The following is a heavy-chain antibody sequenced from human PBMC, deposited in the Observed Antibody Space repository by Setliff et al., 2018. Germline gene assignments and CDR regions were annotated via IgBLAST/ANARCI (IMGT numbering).Heavy chain of an antibody. Sequence: SETMSLTCTVSGGSITSGSFYWSWIRQPAGKKLEWIGRIHASVSPDYNPSFKSRVTISRDTSKNQFSLKLTSVTAADTAVYFCARHLLVQGTYHLDYWGQGTLVT. CDR1: GGSITSGSFY. D-gene: IGHD3-10*01. V-gene: IGHV4-61*02. J-gene: IGHJ4*02. CDR3: ARHLLVQGTYHLDY. CDR2: IHASVSP.